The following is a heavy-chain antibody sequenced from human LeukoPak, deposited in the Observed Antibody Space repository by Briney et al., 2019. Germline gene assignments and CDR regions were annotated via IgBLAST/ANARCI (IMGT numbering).Heavy chain of an antibody. J-gene: IGHJ6*04. CDR2: ISSGSSTI. D-gene: IGHD3-22*01. V-gene: IGHV3-48*01. Sequence: GGSLRLSCAASGFIFSSYSMNWVRQAPGKGLEWVSYISSGSSTIYYADSVKGRFTVSRDNAKNSLYLQMNSLRAEDTAVYYCAELGITMIEGVWGKGTTVTISS. CDR3: AELGITMIEGV. CDR1: GFIFSSYS.